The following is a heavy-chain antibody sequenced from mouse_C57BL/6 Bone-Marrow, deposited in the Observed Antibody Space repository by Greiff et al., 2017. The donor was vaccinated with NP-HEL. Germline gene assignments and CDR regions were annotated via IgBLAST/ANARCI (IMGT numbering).Heavy chain of an antibody. CDR1: GYAFTNYL. Sequence: VMLVESGAELVRPGTSVKVSCKASGYAFTNYLIEWVKQRPGQGLEWIGVINPGSGGTNYNEKFKGKATLTADKSSSTAYMQLSSLTSEDSAVYFCARWNGYYDYWGQGTTLTVSS. V-gene: IGHV1-54*01. J-gene: IGHJ2*01. CDR3: ARWNGYYDY. CDR2: INPGSGGT. D-gene: IGHD1-1*02.